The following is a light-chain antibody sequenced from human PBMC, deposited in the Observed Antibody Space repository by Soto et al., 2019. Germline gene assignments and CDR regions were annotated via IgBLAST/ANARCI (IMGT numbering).Light chain of an antibody. CDR3: QQYYSYSRT. Sequence: DIQTTQSPSTLSASVGDRVTITCRASQTVSSWLAWYQQKPGKAPKLLIYDVSSLESGVPSRFSGSGSGTEFTLTISSLQPDDFATYYCQQYYSYSRTFGQGTKV. CDR1: QTVSSW. J-gene: IGKJ1*01. V-gene: IGKV1-5*01. CDR2: DVS.